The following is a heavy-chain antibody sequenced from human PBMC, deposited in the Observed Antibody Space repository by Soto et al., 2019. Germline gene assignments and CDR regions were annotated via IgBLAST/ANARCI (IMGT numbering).Heavy chain of an antibody. D-gene: IGHD2-8*01. Sequence: QVQLVQSGAEVKKPGSSVKVSCKASEGTFSSYTISWVRQAPGQGLEWMGRIIPILGIANYAQKFQGRVTITADKSTSTAYMELSSLRSEDTAVYYCARFEGGVLDAFDIWGQGTMVTVSS. V-gene: IGHV1-69*02. CDR1: EGTFSSYT. J-gene: IGHJ3*02. CDR2: IIPILGIA. CDR3: ARFEGGVLDAFDI.